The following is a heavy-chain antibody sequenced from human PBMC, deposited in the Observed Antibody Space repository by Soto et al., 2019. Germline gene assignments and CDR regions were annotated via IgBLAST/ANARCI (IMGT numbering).Heavy chain of an antibody. V-gene: IGHV3-30*18. CDR2: ISYDGSNK. J-gene: IGHJ6*02. CDR3: AKDLGSGKPYYYYAMDV. Sequence: LRLSCAASGFIFSKYGMHWVRQAPGKGLEWVAVISYDGSNKYYAESVKGRFIISRDKSENTLYLQMNSLRAEDTALYYCAKDLGSGKPYYYYAMDVWGQGTTVTVSS. CDR1: GFIFSKYG. D-gene: IGHD3-10*01.